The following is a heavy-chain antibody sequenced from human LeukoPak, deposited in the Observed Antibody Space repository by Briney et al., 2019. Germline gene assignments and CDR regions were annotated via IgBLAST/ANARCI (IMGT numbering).Heavy chain of an antibody. Sequence: TGGSLRLSCAASGFTFSSYAMHWVRQAPGKGLEWVAVISYDGGNKYYADSVKGRFTISRDNSKNTLYLQMNSLRAEDTAVYYCARDVGGVINSLDYWGQGTLVTVSS. CDR3: ARDVGGVINSLDY. CDR1: GFTFSSYA. D-gene: IGHD3-10*01. V-gene: IGHV3-30*04. CDR2: ISYDGGNK. J-gene: IGHJ4*02.